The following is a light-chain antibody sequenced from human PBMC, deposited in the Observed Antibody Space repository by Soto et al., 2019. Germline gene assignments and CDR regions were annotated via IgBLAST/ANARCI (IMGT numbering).Light chain of an antibody. V-gene: IGKV4-1*01. CDR2: WAS. J-gene: IGKJ1*01. Sequence: DIVMTQSPDSLAVSLGERANINCKSSQSVLYSSNNKNYLAWYQQKPGQPPKLLIYWASTRESGVPDRFSGSGSGTDFALPISSLQAEDVAVYYCQQYYSTLTFGQGTKVEIK. CDR1: QSVLYSSNNKNY. CDR3: QQYYSTLT.